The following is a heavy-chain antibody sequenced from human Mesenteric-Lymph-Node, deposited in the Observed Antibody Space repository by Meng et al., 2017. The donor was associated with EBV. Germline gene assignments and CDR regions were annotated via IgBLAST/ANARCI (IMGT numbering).Heavy chain of an antibody. CDR1: GGSFVGYH. Sequence: QVQLPPWGSGLLWPSKTLSRTCESCGGSFVGYHWSWLRQPPGKGLEYIGEISQSGDTTYNPSLKSRVTISVDRSRNQFSLKMASVTAXDXXVYYCXRXAIFGIVITYFDYWSQGTLVTVSX. CDR3: XRXAIFGIVITYFDY. D-gene: IGHD3-3*02. CDR2: ISQSGDT. J-gene: IGHJ4*02. V-gene: IGHV4-34*02.